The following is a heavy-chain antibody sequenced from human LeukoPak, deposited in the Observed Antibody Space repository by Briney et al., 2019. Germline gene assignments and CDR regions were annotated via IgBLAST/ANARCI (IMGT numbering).Heavy chain of an antibody. CDR3: ARDQAVVEIPTTHDTFDI. Sequence: SETLSLTCTVSGGSISSYYWSWIRQPAGKGLGWIGRIYTSGSTNYNPSLKSRVTMSVDTSKNQFSLKLSSVTAADTAVYYCARDQAVVEIPTTHDTFDIWGQGTLVTVSS. V-gene: IGHV4-4*07. CDR2: IYTSGST. J-gene: IGHJ3*02. CDR1: GGSISSYY. D-gene: IGHD5-24*01.